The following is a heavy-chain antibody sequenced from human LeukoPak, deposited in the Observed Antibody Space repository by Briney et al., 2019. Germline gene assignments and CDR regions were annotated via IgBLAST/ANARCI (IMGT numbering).Heavy chain of an antibody. D-gene: IGHD6-19*01. Sequence: GGSLRLCCTSSGFTFGDYLMSWFRQAPGKGLEWIGFNSGGTTAYAASVKGTITISRDDSTSIAYLRMNSLTTEDTAVYYCARGSGWLSVYWGQGTLVTVSS. CDR2: NSGGTT. CDR3: ARGSGWLSVY. J-gene: IGHJ4*02. V-gene: IGHV3-49*03. CDR1: GFTFGDYL.